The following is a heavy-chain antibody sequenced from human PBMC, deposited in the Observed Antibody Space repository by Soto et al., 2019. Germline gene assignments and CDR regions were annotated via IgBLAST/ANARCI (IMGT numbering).Heavy chain of an antibody. CDR1: GFTFSSYA. J-gene: IGHJ5*02. D-gene: IGHD3-22*01. V-gene: IGHV3-23*01. Sequence: GGSLRLSCAASGFTFSSYAMSWVRQAPGKGLELVSVISVSGGSTYYADSVKGRFTISRDNSKNTLYLQMNSLRAEDTAVYYCAKDVPYYDSNHWGQGTLVTVSS. CDR2: ISVSGGST. CDR3: AKDVPYYDSNH.